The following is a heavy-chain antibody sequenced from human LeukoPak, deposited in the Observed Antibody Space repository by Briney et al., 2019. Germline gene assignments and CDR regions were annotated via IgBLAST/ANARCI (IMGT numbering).Heavy chain of an antibody. CDR3: ARRQAPKDAFDI. Sequence: ASVKVSCKASGYTFINYDINWVRQATGQGLQWMGWMNPNSGHTGYAQKFQGRVTITRNTSISTAYMELSSLRSEDTAVYYCARRQAPKDAFDIWGQGTMVTVSS. CDR2: MNPNSGHT. J-gene: IGHJ3*02. CDR1: GYTFINYD. V-gene: IGHV1-8*03.